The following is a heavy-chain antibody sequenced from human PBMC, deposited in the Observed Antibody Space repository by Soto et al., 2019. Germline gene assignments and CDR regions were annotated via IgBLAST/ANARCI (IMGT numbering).Heavy chain of an antibody. D-gene: IGHD3-10*01. V-gene: IGHV3-23*01. J-gene: IGHJ6*02. CDR2: ISGTGGST. Sequence: GGSLRLSCAASGFTFSSYAMSWVRQAPGKGLEWVSVISGTGGSTYYADSVKGRFTISRDNSKNTLYVQMNSLRADDTAVYYCAKAGPTSQYYYYGIDVRAQRTTVTVSS. CDR3: AKAGPTSQYYYYGIDV. CDR1: GFTFSSYA.